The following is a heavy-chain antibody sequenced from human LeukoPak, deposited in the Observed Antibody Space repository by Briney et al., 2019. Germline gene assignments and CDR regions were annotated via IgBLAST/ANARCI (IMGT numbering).Heavy chain of an antibody. CDR1: GYTFTGYY. Sequence: ASVRVSCKPSGYTFTGYYTHWVRQAPGQGVECMGWINPNSGGANYAKKFQGRVTITSDTSISTAYMELSRLTSDDTAVYYCARGGMGWSFDYWGQGTLVTVSS. J-gene: IGHJ4*02. D-gene: IGHD6-19*01. CDR2: INPNSGGA. V-gene: IGHV1-2*02. CDR3: ARGGMGWSFDY.